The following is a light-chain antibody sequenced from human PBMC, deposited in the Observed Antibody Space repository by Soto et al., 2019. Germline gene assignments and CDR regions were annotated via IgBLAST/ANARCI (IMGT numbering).Light chain of an antibody. CDR1: QTIGWY. CDR2: GAS. J-gene: IGKJ1*01. Sequence: DIQMTQSPSSLSASIGDRVTITCRASQTIGWYLNWYQQRPGIAPKLLIYGASNLKSGVSSRFSGSGSGTDFTLTISSLQPEDFATYFCQHTFFAPWTFGQGTKVEIK. V-gene: IGKV1-39*01. CDR3: QHTFFAPWT.